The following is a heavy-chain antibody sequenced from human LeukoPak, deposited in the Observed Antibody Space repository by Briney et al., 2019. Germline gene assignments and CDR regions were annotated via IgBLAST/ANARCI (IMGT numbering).Heavy chain of an antibody. J-gene: IGHJ5*02. Sequence: ASVKVSCKASGYTFTGYYLHWVRQAPGQGLEWMGWINPNSGGTNYAQKFQGRVTMTRDTSISTAYMELSRLRSDDTAVYYCARDPVNDYERWFDPWGQGTLVTVSS. CDR1: GYTFTGYY. CDR3: ARDPVNDYERWFDP. D-gene: IGHD4-17*01. V-gene: IGHV1-2*02. CDR2: INPNSGGT.